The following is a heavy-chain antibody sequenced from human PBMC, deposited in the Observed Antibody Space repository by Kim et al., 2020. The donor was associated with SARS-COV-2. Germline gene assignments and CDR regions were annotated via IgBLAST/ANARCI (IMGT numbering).Heavy chain of an antibody. CDR3: ASPGGDTHDFWSGFGGFGGDYYYGMDV. V-gene: IGHV4-39*01. Sequence: SETLSLTCTVSGGSISSSSYYWGWIRQPPGKGLEWIGSIYYSGSTYYNPSLKSRVTISVDTSKNQFSLKLSSVTAADTAVYYCASPGGDTHDFWSGFGGFGGDYYYGMDVWGQGTTVTVSS. J-gene: IGHJ6*02. D-gene: IGHD3-3*01. CDR1: GGSISSSSYY. CDR2: IYYSGST.